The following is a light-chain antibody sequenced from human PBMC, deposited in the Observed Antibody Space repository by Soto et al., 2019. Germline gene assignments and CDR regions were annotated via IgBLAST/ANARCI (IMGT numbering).Light chain of an antibody. CDR3: QHYDNWPPWT. CDR2: AAS. CDR1: HSVGST. Sequence: ETVMTQSPATLSVSPGARDPLSCRARHSVGSTLAWYPQNPGQAPRLLIYAASARATGIPARFRGSGSGTEFTLTISSLQSEDFAVYYCQHYDNWPPWTFGQGTKVDIK. V-gene: IGKV3-15*01. J-gene: IGKJ1*01.